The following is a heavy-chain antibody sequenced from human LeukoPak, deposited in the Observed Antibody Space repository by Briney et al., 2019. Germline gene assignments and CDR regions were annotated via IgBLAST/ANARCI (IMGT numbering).Heavy chain of an antibody. CDR1: GGSISSYY. V-gene: IGHV4-59*12. D-gene: IGHD3-3*01. CDR3: ARDLSGENWFDP. J-gene: IGHJ5*02. Sequence: PSETLSLTCTVSGGSISSYYWSWIRQPPGKGLEWIGYIHYSGSTNYNPSLKSRVTISVDTSKNQFSLKLSSVTAADTAVYYCARDLSGENWFDPWGQGTLVTVSS. CDR2: IHYSGST.